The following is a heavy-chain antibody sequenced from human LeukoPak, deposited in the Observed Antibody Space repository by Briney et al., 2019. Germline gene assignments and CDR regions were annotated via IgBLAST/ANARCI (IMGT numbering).Heavy chain of an antibody. V-gene: IGHV3-30-3*01. CDR3: ARETGGAIGSTDFDY. D-gene: IGHD4-17*01. J-gene: IGHJ4*02. CDR2: ISYDGSNK. CDR1: GFTFSSYT. Sequence: GGSLRLSCAASGFTFSSYTIHWVRQAPGKGLEWVAVISYDGSNKYYADSVKGRFTISRDNSKNTLYLQMNSLRAEDTAVYYCARETGGAIGSTDFDYWGQGTLVTVSS.